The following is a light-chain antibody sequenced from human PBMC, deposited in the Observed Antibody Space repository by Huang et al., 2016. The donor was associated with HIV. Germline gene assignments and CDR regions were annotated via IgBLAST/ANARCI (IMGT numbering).Light chain of an antibody. J-gene: IGKJ2*01. V-gene: IGKV3-15*01. CDR1: QSVGSD. CDR3: QQYRDWPPYT. CDR2: GAS. Sequence: EIVLTQSPATLSVSPGERATLSCRASQSVGSDLAWYQHRPGQAPRLLIYGASTRATGIPARFSGSGYGTDFILTVSSLQSEDFALYYCQQYRDWPPYTFGQGTKLEIK.